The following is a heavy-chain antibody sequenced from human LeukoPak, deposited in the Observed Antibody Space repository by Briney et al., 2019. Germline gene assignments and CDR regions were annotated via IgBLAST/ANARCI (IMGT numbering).Heavy chain of an antibody. CDR1: GFTFSSYS. Sequence: GGSLRLSCAASGFTFSSYSMNWVRQAPGKGLEWVSSISSSSSYIYYADSVKGRFTISRDNAKNSLYLQMSSLRAEDTAVYYCARDPSGSSGSKQPTDDYWGQGTLVTVSS. D-gene: IGHD6-19*01. CDR3: ARDPSGSSGSKQPTDDY. J-gene: IGHJ4*02. V-gene: IGHV3-21*01. CDR2: ISSSSSYI.